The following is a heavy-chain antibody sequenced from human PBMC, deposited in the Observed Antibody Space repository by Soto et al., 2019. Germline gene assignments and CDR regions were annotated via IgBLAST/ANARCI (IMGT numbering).Heavy chain of an antibody. J-gene: IGHJ4*02. Sequence: EVQLVESGGGLVQPGGSLRLSCAASGFTFSHYSMNWVRQAPGKGLEWVSYISSSSYTMNYAESVKGRFTISRDNAKNSLYLQMNSLRDEDTAVYYCARDVDYWGQGTLVTVSS. CDR3: ARDVDY. CDR2: ISSSSYTM. CDR1: GFTFSHYS. V-gene: IGHV3-48*02.